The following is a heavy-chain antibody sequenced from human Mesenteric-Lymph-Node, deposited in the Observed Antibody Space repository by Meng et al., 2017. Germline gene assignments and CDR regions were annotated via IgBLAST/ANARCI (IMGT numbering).Heavy chain of an antibody. D-gene: IGHD3-3*01. CDR3: ATGPEFWSTYDY. V-gene: IGHV3-15*01. CDR1: GFTFSNAW. Sequence: GESLKISCAASGFTFSNAWMSWVRQAPGKGLEWVGRINSKTGGGTIDYAAPVKGRFTISRDDSKDTLYLQMNSLKTEDTAVYYCATGPEFWSTYDYWGQGTLVTVSS. CDR2: INSKTGGGTI. J-gene: IGHJ4*02.